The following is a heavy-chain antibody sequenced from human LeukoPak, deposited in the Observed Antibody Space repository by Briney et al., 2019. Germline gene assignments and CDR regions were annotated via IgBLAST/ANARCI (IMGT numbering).Heavy chain of an antibody. J-gene: IGHJ4*02. V-gene: IGHV7-4-1*02. CDR2: INTDTWNP. Sequence: SSLKVSCKASGYTFIDYALNWVRQAPGQGREWMGWINTDTWNPTYGQGFTGRFVFSLDTSVSTAYLHINSLNAEDTAVYYCARKDGNDVNTLDYWGQGTLVTVSS. CDR3: ARKDGNDVNTLDY. CDR1: GYTFIDYA. D-gene: IGHD1-26*01.